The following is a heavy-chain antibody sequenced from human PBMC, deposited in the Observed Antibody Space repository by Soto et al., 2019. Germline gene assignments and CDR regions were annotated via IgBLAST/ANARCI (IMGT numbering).Heavy chain of an antibody. J-gene: IGHJ5*02. Sequence: EVQLVESGGGLVQPGGSLRLSCAASGFTFSSYSMNWVRQAPGKGLEWVSYISSSSSTIYYADSVKGRFTISRDNAKNSLYLQMNSLRDEDTAVYYCARDRYYYDSSGYDNWFDPWGQGTLVTVSS. CDR3: ARDRYYYDSSGYDNWFDP. D-gene: IGHD3-22*01. CDR1: GFTFSSYS. V-gene: IGHV3-48*02. CDR2: ISSSSSTI.